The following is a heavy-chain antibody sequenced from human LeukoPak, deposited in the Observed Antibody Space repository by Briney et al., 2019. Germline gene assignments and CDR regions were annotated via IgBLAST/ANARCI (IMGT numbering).Heavy chain of an antibody. Sequence: ESGPTLVNPTQTLTLTCTFSGFSLTTSGVGVGWIRQPPGKALEGLALMYWEDKKIYSPSLQSRISITKDTSNNQVVLTMTNVDPVDTATYYCARRRDSSGYQYRYWFAPWGQGTLVTVSS. D-gene: IGHD3-22*01. J-gene: IGHJ5*02. V-gene: IGHV2-5*02. CDR3: ARRRDSSGYQYRYWFAP. CDR2: MYWEDKK. CDR1: GFSLTTSGVG.